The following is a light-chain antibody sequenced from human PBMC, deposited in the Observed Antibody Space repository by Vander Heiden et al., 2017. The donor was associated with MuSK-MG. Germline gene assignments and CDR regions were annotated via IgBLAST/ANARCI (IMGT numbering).Light chain of an antibody. J-gene: IGKJ4*01. CDR2: DAA. V-gene: IGKV3-11*01. CDR3: QQRGNWPPLT. CDR1: ESISGS. Sequence: EVVLTQSPGTLSLSPGERATLSCRASESISGSLAWYQQKPGQAPRLLIYDAANRAADIPSRFSGSGSGADYTLTISSLEPEDFAVYYCQQRGNWPPLTFGGGTKVEIK.